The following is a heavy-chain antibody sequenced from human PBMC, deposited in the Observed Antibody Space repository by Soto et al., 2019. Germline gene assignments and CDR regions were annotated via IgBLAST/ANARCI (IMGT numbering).Heavy chain of an antibody. D-gene: IGHD3-22*01. CDR3: ARGVYTDISVYYFDF. V-gene: IGHV1-3*01. Sequence: VASVKVSCKASGYTFGTYAIHWVRQAPGQRLEWMGWIDAGNGNTKYSERFQDRVIINRDTSASTAYMELSRLRSEDTAVYYCARGVYTDISVYYFDFWGQGTLVTVSS. J-gene: IGHJ4*02. CDR2: IDAGNGNT. CDR1: GYTFGTYA.